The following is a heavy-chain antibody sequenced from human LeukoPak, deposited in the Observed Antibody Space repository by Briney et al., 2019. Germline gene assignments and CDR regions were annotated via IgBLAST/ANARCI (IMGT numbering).Heavy chain of an antibody. CDR2: IKEDGIEK. J-gene: IGHJ5*02. CDR1: GFTFSVYW. D-gene: IGHD3-10*01. CDR3: ARGGSWFAP. Sequence: GGSLRLSCVASGFTFSVYWMSWVRQAPGKGLEWVANIKEDGIEKYYADSVKGRFTISRDNAKNALYLQTNSLIAEDSAVSYCARGGSWFAPWGQGTLVTVSS. V-gene: IGHV3-7*03.